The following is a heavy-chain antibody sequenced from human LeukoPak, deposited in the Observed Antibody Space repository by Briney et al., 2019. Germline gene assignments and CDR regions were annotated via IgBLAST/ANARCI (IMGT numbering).Heavy chain of an antibody. D-gene: IGHD4-23*01. CDR2: IAAGGGGI. Sequence: GGSLRLSCAAPGFTFDTYALTWVRQAPGKGLEWVSVIAAGGGGIQYADSVKGRFIISRDNSKNTLYLQMNNLRAEDTAVYYCARYAPPTTMARRFFDYWGQGTLVTVSS. J-gene: IGHJ4*02. CDR1: GFTFDTYA. V-gene: IGHV3-23*01. CDR3: ARYAPPTTMARRFFDY.